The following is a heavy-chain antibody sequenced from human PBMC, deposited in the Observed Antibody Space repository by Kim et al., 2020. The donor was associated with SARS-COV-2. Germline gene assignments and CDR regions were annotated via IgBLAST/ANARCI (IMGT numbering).Heavy chain of an antibody. J-gene: IGHJ5*02. D-gene: IGHD6-19*01. CDR3: ARDYRSGWYGENWFDP. CDR2: ISYDGSNK. Sequence: GGSLRLSCAASGFTFSSYAMHWVRQAPGKGLEWVAVISYDGSNKYYADSVKGRFTISRDNSKNTLYLQMNSLRAEDTAVYYCARDYRSGWYGENWFDPWG. V-gene: IGHV3-30-3*01. CDR1: GFTFSSYA.